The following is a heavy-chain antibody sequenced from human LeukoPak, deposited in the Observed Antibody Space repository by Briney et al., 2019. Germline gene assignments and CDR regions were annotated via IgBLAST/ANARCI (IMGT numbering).Heavy chain of an antibody. CDR1: GYTFTSYD. D-gene: IGHD6-19*01. Sequence: ASVKVSCKASGYTFTSYDINWVRQAPGQGLEWMGWINPNSGGTNYAQKFQGRVTMTRDTSISTAYMELSRLRSDDTAVYYCARSSSGWYYSNWFDPWGQGTLVTVSS. CDR3: ARSSSGWYYSNWFDP. V-gene: IGHV1-2*02. CDR2: INPNSGGT. J-gene: IGHJ5*02.